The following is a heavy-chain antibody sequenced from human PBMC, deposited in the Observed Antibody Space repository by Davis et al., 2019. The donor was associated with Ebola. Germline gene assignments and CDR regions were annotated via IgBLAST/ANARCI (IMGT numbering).Heavy chain of an antibody. CDR1: GFTFSSYS. Sequence: GESLKISCAASGFTFSSYSMNWVRQAPGKGLEWVSSISSSSSYIYYADSVKGRFTISRDNAKNSLYLQMNSLRAEDTAVYYCARVGGEVYSGSGTRYYYGMDVWGQGTTVTVSS. CDR2: ISSSSSYI. CDR3: ARVGGEVYSGSGTRYYYGMDV. J-gene: IGHJ6*02. D-gene: IGHD3-10*01. V-gene: IGHV3-21*01.